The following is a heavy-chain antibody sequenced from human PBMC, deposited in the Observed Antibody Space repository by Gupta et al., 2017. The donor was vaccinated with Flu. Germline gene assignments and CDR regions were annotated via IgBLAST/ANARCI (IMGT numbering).Heavy chain of an antibody. CDR2: IKQDGSEK. D-gene: IGHD2-8*01. CDR3: ARDTRRYCTNGVCYDRYFDY. CDR1: GFTFSSYW. J-gene: IGHJ4*02. Sequence: EVQLVESGGGLVQPGGSLRLSCAASGFTFSSYWMSWVRQAPGKGLEWVANIKQDGSEKYYVDSVKGRFTISRDNAKNSLYLQMNSLRAEDTAVYYCARDTRRYCTNGVCYDRYFDYWGQGTLVTVSS. V-gene: IGHV3-7*01.